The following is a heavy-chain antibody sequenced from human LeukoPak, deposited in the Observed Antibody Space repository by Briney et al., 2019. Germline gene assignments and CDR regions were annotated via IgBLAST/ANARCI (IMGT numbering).Heavy chain of an antibody. J-gene: IGHJ4*02. D-gene: IGHD3-22*01. CDR2: IVVGSGNT. Sequence: ASVKVSCKASGFTFTSSAVQWVRQARGQRLEWIGWIVVGSGNTNYAQKFQERVTITRDMSTSTAYMELSSLRSEDTAVYYCAAELPYYYDSSGYYSGYWGQGTLVTVSS. CDR1: GFTFTSSA. V-gene: IGHV1-58*01. CDR3: AAELPYYYDSSGYYSGY.